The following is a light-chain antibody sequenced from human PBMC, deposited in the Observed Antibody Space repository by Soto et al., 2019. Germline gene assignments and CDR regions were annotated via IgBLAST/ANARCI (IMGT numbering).Light chain of an antibody. Sequence: EIVLTQSPGTLSLSPGERATLSCRASQSVSSSYLAWYQQKPGQAPRLLIYGASSRATGIPDRFSGSGSGTDFTLTISRLEPEDFAVYYCHQYDTVAQTFGQGTKLEVK. CDR2: GAS. CDR3: HQYDTVAQT. V-gene: IGKV3-20*01. CDR1: QSVSSSY. J-gene: IGKJ1*01.